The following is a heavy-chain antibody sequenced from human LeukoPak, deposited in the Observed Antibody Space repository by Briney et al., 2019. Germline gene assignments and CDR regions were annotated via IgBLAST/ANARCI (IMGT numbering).Heavy chain of an antibody. V-gene: IGHV3-69-1*01. CDR3: ARGLHLDSSGSLYY. J-gene: IGHJ4*02. Sequence: PGGSLRLSCAASGFSVSEYYVTWVRQAPGKGLEWISYITRENWIYYSDSVKGRFTISRDHAKNSVYLVMNSLRVDDTAVYYCARGLHLDSSGSLYYWGQGTQVTVSS. CDR1: GFSVSEYY. D-gene: IGHD3-22*01. CDR2: ITRENWI.